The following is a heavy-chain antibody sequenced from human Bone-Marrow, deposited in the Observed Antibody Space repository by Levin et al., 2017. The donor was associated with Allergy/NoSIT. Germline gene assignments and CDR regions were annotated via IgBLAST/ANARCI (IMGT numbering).Heavy chain of an antibody. D-gene: IGHD4-23*01. CDR3: ARANYRGNAAWDDGMDV. CDR1: GFTFTFFG. Sequence: GGSLRLSCAASGFTFTFFGMQWVRQAPDKGLEWLAVIWHDGSKAYYLDSVKGRFTISRDNSKNTVSLQLNSMRVEDTGTYYCARANYRGNAAWDDGMDVWGQGTTVTVSS. J-gene: IGHJ6*02. V-gene: IGHV3-33*01. CDR2: IWHDGSKA.